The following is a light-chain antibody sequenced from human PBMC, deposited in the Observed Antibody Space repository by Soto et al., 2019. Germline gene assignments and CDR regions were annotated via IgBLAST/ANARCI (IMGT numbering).Light chain of an antibody. V-gene: IGKV1-12*01. CDR2: AAS. J-gene: IGKJ4*01. Sequence: DIQMTQSPSSVSASVGDRVTITCRASQGISSRLAWYQQKPGKALNLLIYAASSLQSGVPSRFSGSGSETDFTLTIGSLQPEDFATYYCQQSNSFPLTFGGGTKVEIK. CDR3: QQSNSFPLT. CDR1: QGISSR.